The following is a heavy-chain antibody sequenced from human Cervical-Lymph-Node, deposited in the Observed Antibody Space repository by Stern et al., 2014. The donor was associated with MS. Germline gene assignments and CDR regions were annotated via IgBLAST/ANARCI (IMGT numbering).Heavy chain of an antibody. D-gene: IGHD5-18*01. V-gene: IGHV4-59*01. CDR3: ARANGYSHGGSIDY. CDR1: GGSISNYY. CDR2: FYYSGSP. Sequence: QVQLQESGPGLVKPSETLSLTCTVSGGSISNYYWSWIRQPPGKGLEWIGHFYYSGSPNYNPSLKSRVTVSVDTSKNQFSLKLSSVTAADTAVYFCARANGYSHGGSIDYWGQGTLVTVSS. J-gene: IGHJ4*02.